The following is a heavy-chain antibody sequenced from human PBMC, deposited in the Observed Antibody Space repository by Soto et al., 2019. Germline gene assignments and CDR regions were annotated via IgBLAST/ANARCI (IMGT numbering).Heavy chain of an antibody. Sequence: QVQLVQSGAEVKKPGASVKVSCKASGYTFTYYYIHWVRQAPGPGLEWMGIINPSSGGTSYAQKCQGSVTMTRATSTSTVYMELSSLRSEDTAVYYCAREVERGASYGYLEYGGQGTLVTVSS. J-gene: IGHJ4*02. CDR1: GYTFTYYY. V-gene: IGHV1-46*01. CDR3: AREVERGASYGYLEY. CDR2: INPSSGGT. D-gene: IGHD5-18*01.